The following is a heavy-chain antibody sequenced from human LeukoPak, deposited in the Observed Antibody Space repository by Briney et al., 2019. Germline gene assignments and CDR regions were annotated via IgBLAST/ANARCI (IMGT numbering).Heavy chain of an antibody. CDR3: ARDIGGWLQFMDSYYYYYYMDV. V-gene: IGHV4-59*01. CDR2: IYYSGST. J-gene: IGHJ6*03. Sequence: PSETLSLTCSVYGGSFSGYYWSWIRQPPGKGLEWIGYIYYSGSTNYNPSLKSRVTISVDTSKNQFSLKLSSVTAADTAVYYCARDIGGWLQFMDSYYYYYYMDVWGKGTTVTVSS. CDR1: GGSFSGYY. D-gene: IGHD5-24*01.